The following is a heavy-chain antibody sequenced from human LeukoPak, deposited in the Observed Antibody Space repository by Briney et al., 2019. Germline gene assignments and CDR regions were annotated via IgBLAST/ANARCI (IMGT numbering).Heavy chain of an antibody. CDR2: MNPNSANT. CDR1: GHTFTSYD. D-gene: IGHD2/OR15-2a*01. V-gene: IGHV1-8*01. CDR3: ARTLDPYYYYHMDV. Sequence: ASVKVSCKASGHTFTSYDINWVRQATGQGLEWMGWMNPNSANTGYTQKFQGRVTMTRNSSISTAYLELSSLRSEHTAVYYCARTLDPYYYYHMDVWGKGTTVTVSS. J-gene: IGHJ6*03.